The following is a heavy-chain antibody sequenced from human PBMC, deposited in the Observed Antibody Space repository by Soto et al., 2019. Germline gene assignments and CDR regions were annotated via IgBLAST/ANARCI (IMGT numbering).Heavy chain of an antibody. Sequence: EVQLVESGGGLVQPGGSLKLSCAASGFTFSDAALHWVRQASGKGLEWVGRIRAKAYSYATAYAGSVKGGFTISRDDSKNTAYLQMNSLKTEDTAVYYCTRHAVDYWGQGTLVTVSS. J-gene: IGHJ4*02. V-gene: IGHV3-73*01. CDR1: GFTFSDAA. CDR3: TRHAVDY. CDR2: IRAKAYSYAT.